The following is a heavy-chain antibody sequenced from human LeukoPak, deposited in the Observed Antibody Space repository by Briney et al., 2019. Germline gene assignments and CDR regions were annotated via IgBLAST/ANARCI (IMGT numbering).Heavy chain of an antibody. CDR1: GGSFIGYY. CDR2: INISGST. CDR3: ARERVVPAVHYYYYGMDV. V-gene: IGHV4-34*01. D-gene: IGHD2-2*01. J-gene: IGHJ6*02. Sequence: SETLSLTCPVYGGSFIGYYWSWFRKPPGKGRKWIGEINISGSTNYNPSLKSRVTISVDTSKNQFSLKLSSVTAADTAVYYCARERVVPAVHYYYYGMDVWGQGTTVTVSS.